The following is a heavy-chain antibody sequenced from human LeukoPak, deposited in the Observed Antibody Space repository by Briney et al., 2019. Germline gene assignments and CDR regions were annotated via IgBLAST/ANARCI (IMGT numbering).Heavy chain of an antibody. V-gene: IGHV3-9*01. Sequence: QSGGSLRLSCAASGFTFDDYAMHWVRQAPGKGLEWVSGISWNSGSIGYADSVKGRFTISRDNAKNSLYLQMNSLRAEDTALYYCAKDILAVAGPHFDYWGQGTLVTVSS. CDR3: AKDILAVAGPHFDY. D-gene: IGHD6-19*01. J-gene: IGHJ4*02. CDR2: ISWNSGSI. CDR1: GFTFDDYA.